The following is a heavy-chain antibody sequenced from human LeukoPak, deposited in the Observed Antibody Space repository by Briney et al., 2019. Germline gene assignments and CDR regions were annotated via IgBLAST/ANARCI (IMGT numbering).Heavy chain of an antibody. Sequence: PGGSLRLFWAASGFTFSTYAMSWVRQAPGKGLEWVSTISDSGANTYYADSVRGRFTISRDNSKNTLYLQKNSLRADDTAIYYCAKSMTLQWRGFFDLWGRGTHVTVSS. V-gene: IGHV3-23*01. CDR3: AKSMTLQWRGFFDL. CDR1: GFTFSTYA. D-gene: IGHD6-19*01. J-gene: IGHJ2*01. CDR2: ISDSGANT.